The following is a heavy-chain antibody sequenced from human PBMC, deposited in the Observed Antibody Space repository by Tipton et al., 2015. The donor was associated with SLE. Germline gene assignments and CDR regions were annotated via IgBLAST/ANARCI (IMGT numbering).Heavy chain of an antibody. V-gene: IGHV4-34*01. D-gene: IGHD2-21*01. CDR2: INHSGST. CDR3: ARDGHDGDAVDGAFDI. CDR1: GGSFSGYY. Sequence: TLSLTCAVYGGSFSGYYWSWIRQPPGKGLEWIGEINHSGSTNYNPSLKSRVTISVDTSKNQFSLKLSSVTAADTAVYYCARDGHDGDAVDGAFDIWGQGTMVTVSS. J-gene: IGHJ3*02.